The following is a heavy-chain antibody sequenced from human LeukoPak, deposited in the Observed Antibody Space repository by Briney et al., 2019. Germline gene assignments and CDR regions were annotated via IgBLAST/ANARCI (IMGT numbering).Heavy chain of an antibody. V-gene: IGHV3-64D*09. CDR3: ARAFGSSSDY. CDR2: ISDSGGST. Sequence: PGGSLGLSCAASGFPFSSYAMHWVRQAPGKGLEYVSAISDSGGSTYYADSVKGRFTISRDNSKNTLYLQMSSLRAEDTAVYYCARAFGSSSDYWGLGTLVTVSS. D-gene: IGHD6-6*01. J-gene: IGHJ4*02. CDR1: GFPFSSYA.